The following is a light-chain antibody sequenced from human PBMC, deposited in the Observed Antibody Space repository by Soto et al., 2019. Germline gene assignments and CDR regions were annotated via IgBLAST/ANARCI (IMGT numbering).Light chain of an antibody. CDR2: DAS. V-gene: IGKV1-5*01. Sequence: DIQMTQSPSTLSASVGDRVTITCRASQSLSGLLAWYQQKPGKAPKLLIYDASSLESGVPSRFSASGSGTEFTLTISSLQPDDFATYFCQQYSSYWTFGQGTKVEIK. J-gene: IGKJ1*01. CDR1: QSLSGL. CDR3: QQYSSYWT.